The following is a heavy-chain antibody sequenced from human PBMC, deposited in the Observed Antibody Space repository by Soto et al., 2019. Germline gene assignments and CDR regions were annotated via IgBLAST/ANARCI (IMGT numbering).Heavy chain of an antibody. D-gene: IGHD2-2*01. J-gene: IGHJ5*02. CDR1: GFTFSSYS. Sequence: EVQLLESGGGLVKPGGSLRLSCAASGFTFSSYSMNWVRQAPGNGLEWVSYISSSSSTIYYADSVKGRFTMSRDNAKNSLYLQMNSMRAEDTAVYYCARGAVVTAAKTVRFDPWGQGTMVTVSS. CDR3: ARGAVVTAAKTVRFDP. CDR2: ISSSSSTI. V-gene: IGHV3-48*01.